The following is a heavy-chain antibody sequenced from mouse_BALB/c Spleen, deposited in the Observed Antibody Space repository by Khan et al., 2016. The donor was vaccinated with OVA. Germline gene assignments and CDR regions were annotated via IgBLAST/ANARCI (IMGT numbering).Heavy chain of an antibody. J-gene: IGHJ2*01. CDR3: ARNRESDYFDY. Sequence: QVQLKESGPGLVAPSQSLSITCTVSGFSLTSYGIHWVRQPPGKGLEWLGIIWAGGSTNYNSALMSRLSISKDNSRSQVFLKMNSLQTDDTAMYFCARNRESDYFDYWGQGTNLTVSS. CDR1: GFSLTSYG. CDR2: IWAGGST. V-gene: IGHV2-9*02.